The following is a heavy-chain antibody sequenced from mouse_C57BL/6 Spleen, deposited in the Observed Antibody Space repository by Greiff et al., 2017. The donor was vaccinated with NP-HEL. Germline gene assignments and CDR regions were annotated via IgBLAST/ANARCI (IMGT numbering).Heavy chain of an antibody. Sequence: EVKLVESGGGLVKPGGSLKLSCAASGFTFSSYAMSWVRQTPEKRLEWVATISDGGSYTYYPDNVKGRFTISRDNAKNNLYLQMSHLKSEDTAMYYCAREYSHYAMDYWGQGTSVTVSS. V-gene: IGHV5-4*01. CDR3: AREYSHYAMDY. J-gene: IGHJ4*01. CDR2: ISDGGSYT. CDR1: GFTFSSYA.